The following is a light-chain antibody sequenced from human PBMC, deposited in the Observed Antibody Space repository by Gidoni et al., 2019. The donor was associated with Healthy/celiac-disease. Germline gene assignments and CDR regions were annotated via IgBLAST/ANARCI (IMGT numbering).Light chain of an antibody. CDR1: QTISNN. CDR2: GAS. Sequence: EIVMTQSPATLSVSPGERATLSFRASQTISNNLAWYQQKPGQAPRLLISGASTRATGIPARFSGSGSGTEFTLTISSLQSEDFAVYYCQQYNNWPWTFGQGTKVEIK. V-gene: IGKV3-15*01. CDR3: QQYNNWPWT. J-gene: IGKJ1*01.